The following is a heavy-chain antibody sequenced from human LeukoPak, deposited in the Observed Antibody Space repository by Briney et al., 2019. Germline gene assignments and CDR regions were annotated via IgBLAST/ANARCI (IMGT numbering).Heavy chain of an antibody. CDR1: GFTFSSHW. V-gene: IGHV3-74*01. D-gene: IGHD5-12*01. CDR2: INPVASIT. Sequence: GGSLRLSCAASGFTFSSHWFHWVRQAPGKGLVWVSRINPVASITNYADSVKGRFTVSRDNAMNTLYLQINSLRAEDTAVYYCARDGAKIYSGYDNYYFDYWGQGTLVTVSS. J-gene: IGHJ4*02. CDR3: ARDGAKIYSGYDNYYFDY.